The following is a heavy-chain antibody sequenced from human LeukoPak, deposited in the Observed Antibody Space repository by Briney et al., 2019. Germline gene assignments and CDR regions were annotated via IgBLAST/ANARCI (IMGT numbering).Heavy chain of an antibody. V-gene: IGHV4-39*01. J-gene: IGHJ5*02. CDR1: CGSSSSSSYY. D-gene: IGHD3-22*01. CDR3: ARPSYYYDSSGYYGWFDP. CDR2: IYYSGST. Sequence: SGTLSLTCTVGCGSSSSSSYYWGWIRQPPGRGLGWVGSIYYSGSTYYSPSLKSRVTISVDTSKNQFSLKLSSVTAADTAVYYCARPSYYYDSSGYYGWFDPWGQGTLVTVSS.